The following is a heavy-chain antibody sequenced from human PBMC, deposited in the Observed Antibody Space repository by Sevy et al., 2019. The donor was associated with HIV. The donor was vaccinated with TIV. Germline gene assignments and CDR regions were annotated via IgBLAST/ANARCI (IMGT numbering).Heavy chain of an antibody. CDR3: AKDFTGYNGMDV. V-gene: IGHV3-30*18. J-gene: IGHJ6*02. CDR1: GITFSTSG. Sequence: GGSLRLSCVVSGITFSTSGMHWVRQAPGKGLEWVAVISYHGRDKFYADSVNGRSTISRENSKSILYLQMVSLRAEDSAGYYCAKDFTGYNGMDVWGQGTMVTVSS. CDR2: ISYHGRDK.